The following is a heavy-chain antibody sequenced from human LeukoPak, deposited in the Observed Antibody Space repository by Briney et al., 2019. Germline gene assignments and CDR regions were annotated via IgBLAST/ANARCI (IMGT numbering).Heavy chain of an antibody. CDR3: ARGEPTYYDFWSGYPLFDY. J-gene: IGHJ4*02. D-gene: IGHD3-3*01. Sequence: ASVKVSCKASGGTFSSYAISWVRQAPGQGLEWMGGIIPIFGTANYAQKFQGRVTITADESTSTAYMELSSLRSEDTAVYYCARGEPTYYDFWSGYPLFDYWGQGTLVTVSS. V-gene: IGHV1-69*13. CDR2: IIPIFGTA. CDR1: GGTFSSYA.